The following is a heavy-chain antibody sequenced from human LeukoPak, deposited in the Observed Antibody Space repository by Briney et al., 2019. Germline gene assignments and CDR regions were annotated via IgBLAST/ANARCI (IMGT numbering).Heavy chain of an antibody. CDR3: AKSAQYYYYYYMDV. V-gene: IGHV3-33*06. CDR2: IWYDVSNK. CDR1: GSTFSSYA. J-gene: IGHJ6*03. Sequence: PGRSLTLTWAASGSTFSSYAWNWVRQPPGKGLEWMELIWYDVSNKYYADSVKGRFTISRDNSKNTLYLQMNSLRAEDTAVYYCAKSAQYYYYYYMDVWGKGTSVTVSS.